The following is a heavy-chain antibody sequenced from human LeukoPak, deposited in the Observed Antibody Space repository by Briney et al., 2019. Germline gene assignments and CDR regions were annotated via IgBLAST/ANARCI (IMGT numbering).Heavy chain of an antibody. CDR2: ISSSSSYI. CDR1: GFTFSSYS. Sequence: PGGSLRLSCAASGFTFSSYSMNWVRQAPGKGLEWVSSISSSSSYIYYADSVKGRFTISRDNAKNSLYLQMNSLRAEDTAVYYCASLNYGDDAFDIWGQGTVVTVSS. CDR3: ASLNYGDDAFDI. D-gene: IGHD4-17*01. V-gene: IGHV3-21*01. J-gene: IGHJ3*02.